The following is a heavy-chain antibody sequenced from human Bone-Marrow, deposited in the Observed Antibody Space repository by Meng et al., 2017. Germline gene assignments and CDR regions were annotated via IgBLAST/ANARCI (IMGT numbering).Heavy chain of an antibody. CDR1: GFTFSGSA. D-gene: IGHD3-3*01. V-gene: IGHV3-73*02. CDR3: ARGRSGYFDY. Sequence: EVERVGSGGGLVQPGGSLNLSCAASGFTFSGSAMHWVRQASGKGLEWVGRIRSKANSYATAYAASVKGRFTISRDDSKNTVYLQMNSLRAEDTAVYYCARGRSGYFDYWGQGTLVTVSS. J-gene: IGHJ4*02. CDR2: IRSKANSYAT.